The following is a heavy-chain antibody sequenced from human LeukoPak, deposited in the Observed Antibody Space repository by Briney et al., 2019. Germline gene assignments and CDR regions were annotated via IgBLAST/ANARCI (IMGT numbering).Heavy chain of an antibody. CDR2: ISGSGGST. V-gene: IGHV3-23*01. D-gene: IGHD3-10*01. Sequence: SGGSLRLSCAASGFTFSSCAMSWVRQAPGKGLEWVSAISGSGGSTYYADSVKGRFTISRDNSKNTLYLQMNSLRAEDTAVYYCAKDQRLLWFGELSLGAAYGMDVWGQGTTVTVSS. CDR1: GFTFSSCA. J-gene: IGHJ6*02. CDR3: AKDQRLLWFGELSLGAAYGMDV.